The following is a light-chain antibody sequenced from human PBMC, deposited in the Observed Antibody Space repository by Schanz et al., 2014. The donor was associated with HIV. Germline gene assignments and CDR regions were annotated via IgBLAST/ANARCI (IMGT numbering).Light chain of an antibody. J-gene: IGLJ2*01. V-gene: IGLV2-8*01. CDR1: SSDVGGYNY. Sequence: SALTQPPSPSGAPGQSVTISCPGTSSDVGGYNYLPRYQHHPGKAPKLLVSEVNKRPSGVPVRFSGSKSGNTASLTVSGLQAEDEADYYCSSYEGIHNWVFGGGTKLTVL. CDR2: EVN. CDR3: SSYEGIHNWV.